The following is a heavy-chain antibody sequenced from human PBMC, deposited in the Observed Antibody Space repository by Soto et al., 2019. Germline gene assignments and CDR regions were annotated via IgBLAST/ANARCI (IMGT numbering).Heavy chain of an antibody. CDR2: ISISGSTI. J-gene: IGHJ6*02. CDR3: ARVMVTTYYYYGMDV. V-gene: IGHV3-11*01. D-gene: IGHD2-21*02. CDR1: GFTFSDYY. Sequence: GGSLRLSCAASGFTFSDYYISWIRQAPGKGLEWVSYISISGSTIYYADSVKGRFTISRDNAKNSLYLQMNSLRAEDTAVYYCARVMVTTYYYYGMDVWGQGTTVTVSS.